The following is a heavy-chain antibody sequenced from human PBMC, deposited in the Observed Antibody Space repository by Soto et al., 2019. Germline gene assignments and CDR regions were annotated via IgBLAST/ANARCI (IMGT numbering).Heavy chain of an antibody. Sequence: EVQLLESGGGLVQPGGSLRLSCAASGFTFYNYAMSWVRQAPGKGLEWVSGISGTGGTTYYADSVKGRFTIFRDNSKNTLYLQMNSLRAEDTALYYCVRSIATRREVYYWGQGTLVTPSS. D-gene: IGHD6-6*01. CDR2: ISGTGGTT. J-gene: IGHJ4*02. CDR1: GFTFYNYA. CDR3: VRSIATRREVYY. V-gene: IGHV3-23*01.